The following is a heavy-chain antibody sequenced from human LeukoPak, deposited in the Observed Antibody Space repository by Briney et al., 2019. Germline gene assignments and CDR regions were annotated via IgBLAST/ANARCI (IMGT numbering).Heavy chain of an antibody. CDR2: VEQYESEK. D-gene: IGHD3-10*01. J-gene: IGHJ4*02. CDR3: VRPSWTSGSCFDY. Sequence: GGSLRLSCAASGFTFSTYEMTWVRQSPGKGLEWVANVEQYESEKYYVDSVKGRFTISRDNAKNSLYLQMNSLRAEDTAVYYCVRPSWTSGSCFDYWGQGALVIVSS. CDR1: GFTFSTYE. V-gene: IGHV3-7*01.